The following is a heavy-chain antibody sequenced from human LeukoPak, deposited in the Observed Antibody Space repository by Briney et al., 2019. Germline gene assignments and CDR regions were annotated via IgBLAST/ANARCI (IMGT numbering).Heavy chain of an antibody. CDR2: IYYSGST. Sequence: SETLSLTCTVSGGSISSSSYYWGWIRQPPGKGLEWIGSIYYSGSTYYNPSLKSRVTISVDTSKNQFSLKLSSATAADTAVYYSARTTIFGVVIDYWGQGTLVTVSS. CDR1: GGSISSSSYY. J-gene: IGHJ4*02. D-gene: IGHD3-3*01. CDR3: ARTTIFGVVIDY. V-gene: IGHV4-39*01.